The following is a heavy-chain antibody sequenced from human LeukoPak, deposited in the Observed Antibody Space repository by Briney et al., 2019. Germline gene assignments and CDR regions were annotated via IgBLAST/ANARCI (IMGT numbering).Heavy chain of an antibody. CDR1: GFTFSSYA. CDR2: ISGSGGST. V-gene: IGHV3-23*01. D-gene: IGHD3-10*01. J-gene: IGHJ4*02. CDR3: ANGVRDRGVIITWELDY. Sequence: GGSLRLSCAASGFTFSSYAMSWVRQAPGKGLEWVSAISGSGGSTYYAVSVKGRFTISRDNSKNTLYLQMNSLRAEDTAVYYCANGVRDRGVIITWELDYWGQGTLVTVSS.